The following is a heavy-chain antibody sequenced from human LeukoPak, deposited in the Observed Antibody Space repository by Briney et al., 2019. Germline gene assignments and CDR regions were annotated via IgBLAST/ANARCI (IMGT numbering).Heavy chain of an antibody. J-gene: IGHJ5*02. CDR3: ARVRAYCTTSTCYRGLWFDP. CDR2: INHSGST. D-gene: IGHD2-2*01. CDR1: GGSFSGYY. Sequence: SETLSLTCAVYGGSFSGYYWSWIRQPPGKGLEWIGEINHSGSTNYNPSLKSRVTISVDTSTNQFSLKLSSVTAADAAVYYCARVRAYCTTSTCYRGLWFDPWGQGTLVTVSS. V-gene: IGHV4-34*01.